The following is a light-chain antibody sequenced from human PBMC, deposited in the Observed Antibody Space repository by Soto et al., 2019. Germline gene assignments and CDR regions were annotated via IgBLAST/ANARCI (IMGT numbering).Light chain of an antibody. CDR3: QQLNSYPFT. CDR1: EGISSY. V-gene: IGKV1-9*01. Sequence: IQLTQSPSSLSASVGDRVTITCRASEGISSYLAWYQQRPGKAPNLLISGASTLQSGVPSRFSGSGSGADFTLTINSLQPEDFAVYYCQQLNSYPFTFGGGTKVEIK. J-gene: IGKJ4*01. CDR2: GAS.